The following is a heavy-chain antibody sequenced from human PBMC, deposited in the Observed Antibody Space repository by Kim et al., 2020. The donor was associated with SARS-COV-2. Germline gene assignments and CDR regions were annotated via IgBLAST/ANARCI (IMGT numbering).Heavy chain of an antibody. V-gene: IGHV4-39*07. CDR2: IYYSGST. J-gene: IGHJ4*01. CDR1: GGSISSSSYY. Sequence: SETLSLTCTVSGGSISSSSYYWGWIRQPPGKGLEWIGSIYYSGSTYYNPSLKSRVTISVDTSKNQFSLKLSSVTAADTAVYYCARDNSEGMIVVGRFDY. D-gene: IGHD3-22*01. CDR3: ARDNSEGMIVVGRFDY.